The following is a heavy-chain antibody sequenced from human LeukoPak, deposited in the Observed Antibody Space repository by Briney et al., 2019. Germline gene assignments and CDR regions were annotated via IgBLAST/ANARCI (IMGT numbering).Heavy chain of an antibody. CDR3: ARGTTEYYFDY. V-gene: IGHV1-69*05. J-gene: IGHJ4*01. CDR2: IIPIFGTA. Sequence: SVKVSCKASGGTFSSYAISWVRQAPGQGLEWMGGIIPIFGTANYAQKFQGRVTITTDESTSTAYMELSSLRSEDTAVYYCARGTTEYYFDYWGQEPWSPSPQ. D-gene: IGHD1-7*01. CDR1: GGTFSSYA.